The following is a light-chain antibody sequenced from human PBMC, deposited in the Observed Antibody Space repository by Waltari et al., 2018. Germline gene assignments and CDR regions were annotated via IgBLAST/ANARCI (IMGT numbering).Light chain of an antibody. CDR3: QQYNRWPPIT. CDR1: QSVSSN. V-gene: IGKV3-15*01. CDR2: DAS. J-gene: IGKJ5*01. Sequence: EIVMTQSPATLCVSPGEIATLSCRASQSVSSNVAWYQKKPGQAPRLLIYDASTRATSIPARFRGSGSGTEFTLTISRLQSEDFAVYYCQQYNRWPPITFGQGTRLEIK.